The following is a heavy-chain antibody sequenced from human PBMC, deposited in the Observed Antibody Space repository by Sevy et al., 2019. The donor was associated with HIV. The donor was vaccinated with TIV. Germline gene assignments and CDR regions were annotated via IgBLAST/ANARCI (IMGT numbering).Heavy chain of an antibody. D-gene: IGHD6-19*01. CDR1: GFTFNNYA. J-gene: IGHJ5*02. Sequence: GGSLRLSCAASGFTFNNYAMTWVRQAPGKGLEWVSAVSGGGDTTYYADSVKGRFTISRDNSKNTLNLQMNSLRAEDTAVYYCAKEEYSSGWYFWFDPWGQGTLVTVSS. CDR2: VSGGGDTT. V-gene: IGHV3-23*01. CDR3: AKEEYSSGWYFWFDP.